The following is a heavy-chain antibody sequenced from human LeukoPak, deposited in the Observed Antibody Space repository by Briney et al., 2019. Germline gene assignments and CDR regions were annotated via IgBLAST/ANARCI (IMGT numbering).Heavy chain of an antibody. J-gene: IGHJ5*02. CDR1: GFTFSSYS. CDR3: ARDPDSSGSLSWFDP. CDR2: ISSSSSYI. V-gene: IGHV3-21*01. Sequence: PGGSLRLSCAASGFTFSSYSMNWVRQAPGKGLEWVSSISSSSSYIYYADSVKGRFTISRDHAKNSLYLQMNSLRAEDTAVYYCARDPDSSGSLSWFDPRGQGTLVTVSS. D-gene: IGHD3-22*01.